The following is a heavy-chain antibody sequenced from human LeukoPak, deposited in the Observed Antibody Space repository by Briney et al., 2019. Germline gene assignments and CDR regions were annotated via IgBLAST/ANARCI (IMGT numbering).Heavy chain of an antibody. CDR2: ISGSGGST. Sequence: PGGSLRLSCAASGFTISDYAMNWVRQTPEKGLEWVSAISGSGGSTYYADSVKGRFTISRDNSKNTLYLQMNSLRAEDTAVYYCARDQRFGELSKGYFDYWGQGTLVTVSS. CDR1: GFTISDYA. CDR3: ARDQRFGELSKGYFDY. V-gene: IGHV3-23*01. J-gene: IGHJ4*02. D-gene: IGHD3-10*01.